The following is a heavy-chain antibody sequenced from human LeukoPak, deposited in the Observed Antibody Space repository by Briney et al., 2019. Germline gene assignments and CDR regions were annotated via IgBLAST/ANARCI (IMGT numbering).Heavy chain of an antibody. D-gene: IGHD3-16*02. Sequence: ASVKVSCKVSGYTLTELSMHWVRQAPGKGLEWMGGFDPEDGETIYAQKFQGRVTMTEDTSTDTAYMELSSLRSEDTAVYYCATSDRGFGGVIAPFDYWGQGTLVTVSS. CDR3: ATSDRGFGGVIAPFDY. J-gene: IGHJ4*02. V-gene: IGHV1-24*01. CDR2: FDPEDGET. CDR1: GYTLTELS.